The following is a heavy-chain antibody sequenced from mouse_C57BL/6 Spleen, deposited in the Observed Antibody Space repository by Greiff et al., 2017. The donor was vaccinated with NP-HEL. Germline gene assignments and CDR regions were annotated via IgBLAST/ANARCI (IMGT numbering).Heavy chain of an antibody. CDR2: ISRGSSTI. Sequence: DVKLVESGGGLVKPGGSLKLSCAASGFTFSDYGMHWVRQAPEKGLEWVAYISRGSSTIYYADTVKGRFTISRDNAKNTLFLQMTSLRSEDTAMYYCASGWEEGFFAYWGQGTLVTVSA. D-gene: IGHD4-1*01. CDR1: GFTFSDYG. CDR3: ASGWEEGFFAY. J-gene: IGHJ3*01. V-gene: IGHV5-17*01.